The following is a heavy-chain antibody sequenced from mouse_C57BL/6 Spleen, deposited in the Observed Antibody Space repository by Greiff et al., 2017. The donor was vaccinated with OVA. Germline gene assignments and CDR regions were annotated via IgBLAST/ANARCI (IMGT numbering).Heavy chain of an antibody. CDR1: GYTFTEYT. CDR3: ARHEGGTGHCDY. V-gene: IGHV1-62-2*01. Sequence: VQGVESGAELVKPGASVKLSCKASGYTFTEYTIHWVKQRSGQGLEWIGWFYPGSGSIKYNEKFKDKATLTADKSSSTVYMELSRLTSEDSAVYFCARHEGGTGHCDYWGQGTTLTVSS. CDR2: FYPGSGSI. J-gene: IGHJ2*01. D-gene: IGHD3-3*01.